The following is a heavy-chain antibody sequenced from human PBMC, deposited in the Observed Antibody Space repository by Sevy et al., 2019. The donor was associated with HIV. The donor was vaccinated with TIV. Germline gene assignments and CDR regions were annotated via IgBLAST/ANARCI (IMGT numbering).Heavy chain of an antibody. J-gene: IGHJ4*02. CDR2: ISGISNYI. Sequence: GGSLRLSCAASGFTFSSYSMNWVRQAPGKGLEWVSSISGISNYIYYADSVKGRFTISRDNAKNSLYLQMNSLRAEDTAVYYCARGNSGSFLGSDYWGQGTLVTVSS. CDR3: ARGNSGSFLGSDY. V-gene: IGHV3-21*01. CDR1: GFTFSSYS. D-gene: IGHD1-26*01.